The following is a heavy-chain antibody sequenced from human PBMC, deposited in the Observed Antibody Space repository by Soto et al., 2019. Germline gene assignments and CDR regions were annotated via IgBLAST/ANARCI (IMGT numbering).Heavy chain of an antibody. D-gene: IGHD6-19*01. CDR3: AREGVAVAQDY. CDR2: ISYDGSNK. J-gene: IGHJ4*02. CDR1: GFTFSSYA. Sequence: QVQLVESGGGVVQPGRSLRLSCAASGFTFSSYAMHWVRQATGKGLEWVAVISYDGSNKYYADSVKGRFTISRDNSKNTLYLEMNSLRAEDTAVYYCAREGVAVAQDYWGQGTLVTVSS. V-gene: IGHV3-30-3*01.